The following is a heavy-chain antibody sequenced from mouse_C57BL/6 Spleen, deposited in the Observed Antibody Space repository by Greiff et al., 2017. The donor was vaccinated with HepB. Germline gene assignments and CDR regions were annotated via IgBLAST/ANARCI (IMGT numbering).Heavy chain of an antibody. V-gene: IGHV1-53*01. Sequence: QVQLKQPGTELVKPGASVKLSCKASGYTFTSYWMHWVKQRPGQGLEWIGNINPSNGGTNYNEKFKNKATLTVDKSSSTAYMQLSSLTSEDSAVYYCARGHYDYDGGFDYWGQGTTLTVSS. CDR1: GYTFTSYW. CDR3: ARGHYDYDGGFDY. D-gene: IGHD2-4*01. J-gene: IGHJ2*01. CDR2: INPSNGGT.